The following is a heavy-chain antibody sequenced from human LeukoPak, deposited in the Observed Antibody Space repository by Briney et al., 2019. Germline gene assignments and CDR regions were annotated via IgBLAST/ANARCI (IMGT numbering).Heavy chain of an antibody. CDR1: GYTFTSYY. V-gene: IGHV1-69*06. CDR3: ARVARYFDWFYYFDY. Sequence: SVKVSCRASGYTFTSYYMHWVRQAPGQGLEWMGGIIPIFGTANYAQKFQGRVTITADKSTSTAYMELSSLRSEDTAVYYCARVARYFDWFYYFDYWGQGTLVTVSS. CDR2: IIPIFGTA. D-gene: IGHD3-9*01. J-gene: IGHJ4*02.